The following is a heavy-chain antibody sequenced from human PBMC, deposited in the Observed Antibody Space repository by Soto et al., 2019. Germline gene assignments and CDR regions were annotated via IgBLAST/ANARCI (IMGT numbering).Heavy chain of an antibody. J-gene: IGHJ4*02. CDR2: IYYTGTT. V-gene: IGHV4-61*05. Sequence: LETLSLTCTVSGDSISSSTYYWGWIRQPPGQGLEWVGYIYYTGTTTYNPSLKSRVSISVDASKSQFSLKLSSVTAADTAVYYCARHPPYSAFDYWGQGTLVTVSS. CDR1: GDSISSSTYY. CDR3: ARHPPYSAFDY. D-gene: IGHD3-16*01.